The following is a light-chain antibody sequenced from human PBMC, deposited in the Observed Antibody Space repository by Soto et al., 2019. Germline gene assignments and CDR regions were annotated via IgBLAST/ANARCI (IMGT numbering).Light chain of an antibody. CDR3: QSYADGNTLV. CDR1: SSDVGGYKF. V-gene: IGLV2-23*02. CDR2: EVS. J-gene: IGLJ2*01. Sequence: QSALTQPASVSGSPGQSITISCTGSSSDVGGYKFVSWYQHHPGKAPKLLVYEVSNRPSGVSNRFSGSKSGNTASLTISGLQAEDEADYYCQSYADGNTLVFGGGTKLTVL.